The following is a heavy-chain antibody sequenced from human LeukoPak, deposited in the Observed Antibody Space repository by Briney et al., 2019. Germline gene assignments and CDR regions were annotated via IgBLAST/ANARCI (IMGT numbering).Heavy chain of an antibody. CDR2: INHSGST. CDR3: ARGYSSSWPDRGMDA. Sequence: PSETLSLTCTVSGGSISSGGYYWSWIRQHPGKGLEWIGEINHSGSTNYNPSLKSRVTISVDTSKNQFSLKLSSVTAADTAVYYCARGYSSSWPDRGMDAWGQGTTVTVSS. J-gene: IGHJ6*02. D-gene: IGHD6-13*01. CDR1: GGSISSGGYY. V-gene: IGHV4-39*07.